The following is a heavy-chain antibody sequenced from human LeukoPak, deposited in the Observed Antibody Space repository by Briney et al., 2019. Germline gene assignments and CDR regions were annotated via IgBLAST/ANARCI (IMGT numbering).Heavy chain of an antibody. CDR3: TKWSGFGDD. CDR2: ISGSGDST. J-gene: IGHJ4*02. CDR1: GFTFSSNS. Sequence: PGGSLRLSCAASGFTFSSNSMTWVRQTPGKGLHWVSGISGSGDSTFYADSVKGRFTISRDNSRNTLYLQMSSLRPEDTAVYYCTKWSGFGDDWGQGTLVTVSS. D-gene: IGHD3-10*01. V-gene: IGHV3-23*01.